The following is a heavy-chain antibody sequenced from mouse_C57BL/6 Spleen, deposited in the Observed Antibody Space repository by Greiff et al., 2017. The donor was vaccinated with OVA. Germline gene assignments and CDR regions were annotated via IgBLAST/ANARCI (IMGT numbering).Heavy chain of an antibody. D-gene: IGHD3-3*01. CDR1: GYSFTGYY. CDR2: INPSTGGT. Sequence: VQLKESGPELVKPGASVKISCKASGYSFTGYYMNWVKQSPEKSLEWIGEINPSTGGTTYNQKFKAKATLTVDKSSSIAYMQLKSLTSEDSAVYYCARGDGDYWGQGTTLTVSS. CDR3: ARGDGDY. V-gene: IGHV1-42*01. J-gene: IGHJ2*01.